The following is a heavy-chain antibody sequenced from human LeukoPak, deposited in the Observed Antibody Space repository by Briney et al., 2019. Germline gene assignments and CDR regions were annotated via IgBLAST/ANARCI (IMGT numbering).Heavy chain of an antibody. D-gene: IGHD3-22*01. CDR2: ITSKDDGGTR. CDR1: GFSFSNAW. V-gene: IGHV3-15*01. Sequence: GGSLRLSCTASGFSFSNAWVSWVRQAPGKGLEWVGRITSKDDGGTRDYAAPVKGRFTISRDDSKNTLYLQMNSLKTEDTAVYYCTTPERYYYDTSDFYGSPYWGQGTLVTVSS. CDR3: TTPERYYYDTSDFYGSPY. J-gene: IGHJ4*02.